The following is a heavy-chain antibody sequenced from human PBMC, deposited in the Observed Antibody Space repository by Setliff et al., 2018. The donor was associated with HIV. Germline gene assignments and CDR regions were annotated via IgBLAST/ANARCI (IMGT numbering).Heavy chain of an antibody. V-gene: IGHV5-51*01. CDR2: IYPDDSDT. Sequence: GESPKISCKGSGYSFTSYWVAWVRQMPGKGLEWMGIIYPDDSDTRYSPSFQDQVTISVDKSISTAYLQWSSLKAPDTAMYYCARTIASRPKYYYYAMDFWVQGTTVTVSS. D-gene: IGHD6-6*01. CDR1: GYSFTSYW. J-gene: IGHJ6*02. CDR3: ARTIASRPKYYYYAMDF.